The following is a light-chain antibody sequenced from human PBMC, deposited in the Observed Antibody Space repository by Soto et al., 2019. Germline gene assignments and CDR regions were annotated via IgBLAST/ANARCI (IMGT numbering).Light chain of an antibody. CDR2: EVS. V-gene: IGLV2-14*01. J-gene: IGLJ3*02. Sequence: QSALTQPASVSGSPGQSITISCTGTSSDVGRYNYVSWYHQHPGKAPKLMIYEVSNRPSGVSNRFSGSKSGNTASLTISGLQAEDEADYYCTSYTSSSSAVFGGGTKLTVL. CDR3: TSYTSSSSAV. CDR1: SSDVGRYNY.